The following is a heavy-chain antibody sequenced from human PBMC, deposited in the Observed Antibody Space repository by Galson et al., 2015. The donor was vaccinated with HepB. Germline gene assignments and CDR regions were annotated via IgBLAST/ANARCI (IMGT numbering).Heavy chain of an antibody. Sequence: LSLTCTVSGGSISSSSYYWGWIRQPPGKGLEWIGSIYYSGSTYYNPSLKSRVTISVDTSKNQFSLKLSSVTAADTAVYYCARRPYCSSTSCYRHYYYGMDVWGQGTTVTVSS. V-gene: IGHV4-39*01. CDR3: ARRPYCSSTSCYRHYYYGMDV. D-gene: IGHD2-2*01. CDR2: IYYSGST. J-gene: IGHJ6*02. CDR1: GGSISSSSYY.